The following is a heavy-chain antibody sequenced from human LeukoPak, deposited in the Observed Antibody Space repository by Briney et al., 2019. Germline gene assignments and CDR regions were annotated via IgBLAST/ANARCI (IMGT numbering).Heavy chain of an antibody. CDR3: ARDRGYYFGSGSYLGD. J-gene: IGHJ4*02. CDR1: GGSISTYY. V-gene: IGHV4-59*01. CDR2: IYYSGST. D-gene: IGHD3-10*01. Sequence: SETLSLTCTVSGGSISTYYWSWIRQPPGKGLEWIGNIYYSGSTNYNPSLKSRVTISVDTSKNQFSLKLSSVTAADTAVYYCARDRGYYFGSGSYLGDWGQGTLVTVSS.